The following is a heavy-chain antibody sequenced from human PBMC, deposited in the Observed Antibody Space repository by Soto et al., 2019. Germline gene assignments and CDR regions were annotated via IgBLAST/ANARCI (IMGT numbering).Heavy chain of an antibody. CDR2: IHHSGST. Sequence: QVQLQESGPGLVKPSATLSLTCAVSGGSISISNWWSWVRQTPGKGLEWIGQIHHSGSTNYSPSLTSRVTISVDKSKNQFSLKMNSVTAADTAVYYCARGVYYFYMDVCGKVTTVTVSS. CDR3: ARGVYYFYMDV. V-gene: IGHV4-4*02. J-gene: IGHJ6*03. D-gene: IGHD3-10*01. CDR1: GGSISISNW.